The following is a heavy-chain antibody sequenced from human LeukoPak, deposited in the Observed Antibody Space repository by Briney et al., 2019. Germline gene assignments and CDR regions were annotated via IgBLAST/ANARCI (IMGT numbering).Heavy chain of an antibody. Sequence: GGSLRLSCAASGFTFSNYAMHWVRQAPGKGLEWLAVTSHDGSDKYNADSVKGRFTISRDNSKNTLWLQLNSLRAEDTAVYYCARAIGKSEGYWGQGTLVTVSS. J-gene: IGHJ4*02. D-gene: IGHD4-23*01. CDR2: TSHDGSDK. CDR1: GFTFSNYA. CDR3: ARAIGKSEGY. V-gene: IGHV3-30*04.